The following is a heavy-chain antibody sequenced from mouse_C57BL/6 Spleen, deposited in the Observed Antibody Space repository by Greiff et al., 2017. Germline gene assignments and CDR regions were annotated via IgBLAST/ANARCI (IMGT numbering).Heavy chain of an antibody. V-gene: IGHV10-3*01. D-gene: IGHD1-1*01. CDR2: IRSKSSNYAT. J-gene: IGHJ4*01. CDR3: VRDYYGSSYVGYAMDY. CDR1: GFTFNTYA. Sequence: EVQLVESGGGLVQPKGSLKLSCAASGFTFNTYAMHWVSQAPGKGLEWVARIRSKSSNYATYYADSVKDRFTISRDDSQSMLYLQMNNLKTEDTAMYYCVRDYYGSSYVGYAMDYWGQGTSVTVSS.